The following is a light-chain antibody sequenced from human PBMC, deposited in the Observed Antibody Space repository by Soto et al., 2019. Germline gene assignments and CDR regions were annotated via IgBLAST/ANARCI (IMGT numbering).Light chain of an antibody. Sequence: QSVLTQSPSASGTPGQTVTISCSGSSSNIGSNPVDWYQQLPGTAPKVLIYTNNQRPSGVPDRFSGSKSCTSASLAISGLQSADEAEYYCAAWDDSLKGVVFGGGTKLTVL. CDR3: AAWDDSLKGVV. J-gene: IGLJ2*01. CDR2: TNN. CDR1: SSNIGSNP. V-gene: IGLV1-44*01.